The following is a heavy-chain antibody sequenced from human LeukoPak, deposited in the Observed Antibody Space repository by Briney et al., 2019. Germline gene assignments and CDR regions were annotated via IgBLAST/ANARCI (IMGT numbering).Heavy chain of an antibody. D-gene: IGHD6-13*01. CDR2: IDHSGST. V-gene: IGHV4-34*01. CDR3: ARGRAAADYYYYYGMDV. Sequence: PSETLSLTCAVYGGSFSGYYWSWIRQPPGEGLEWIGEIDHSGSTNYNPSLKSRVTISVDTSKNQFSLKLSSVTAADTAVYYCARGRAAADYYYYYGMDVWGQGTTVTVSS. J-gene: IGHJ6*02. CDR1: GGSFSGYY.